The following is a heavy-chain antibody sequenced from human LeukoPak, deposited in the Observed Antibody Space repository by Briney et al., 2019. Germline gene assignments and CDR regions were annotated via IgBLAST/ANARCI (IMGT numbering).Heavy chain of an antibody. CDR2: MNPNSGNT. V-gene: IGHV1-8*01. D-gene: IGHD3-10*01. Sequence: ASVKVSCKASGYTFTSYDINWVRQATGQGLEWMGWMNPNSGNTGYAQKFQGRVTMTRNTSISTAYMELSSLRSEDTAVYHCARGRGFGELSARGWFDPWGQGTLVTVSS. CDR1: GYTFTSYD. J-gene: IGHJ5*02. CDR3: ARGRGFGELSARGWFDP.